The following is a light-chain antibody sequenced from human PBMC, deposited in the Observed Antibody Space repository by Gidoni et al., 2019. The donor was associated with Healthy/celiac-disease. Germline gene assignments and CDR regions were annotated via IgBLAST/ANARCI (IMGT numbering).Light chain of an antibody. J-gene: IGKJ3*01. Sequence: EIVLTQSPATLSLSPGERATLSCRASQSVSSYLAWYQQKPGQAPRLLIYDASNRATGIPARFSGSGSGTDFTLTISSLEPEDFAVYYCQQRSNWPPLFTFGSXTKVDIK. V-gene: IGKV3-11*01. CDR3: QQRSNWPPLFT. CDR2: DAS. CDR1: QSVSSY.